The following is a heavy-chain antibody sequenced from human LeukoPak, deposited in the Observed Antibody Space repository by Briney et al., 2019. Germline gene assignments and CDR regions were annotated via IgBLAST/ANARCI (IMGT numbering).Heavy chain of an antibody. D-gene: IGHD2-15*01. CDR1: GGSISSYY. J-gene: IGHJ2*01. Sequence: SETLSLTCTVSGGSISSYYWSWIRQPPGKGLEWIGYIYYSGSTNYNPSLTSRVTISVDTSKNQFSLKLSSVTAADTAVYYCARHGGGFWYFDLWGRGTLVTVSS. V-gene: IGHV4-59*08. CDR2: IYYSGST. CDR3: ARHGGGFWYFDL.